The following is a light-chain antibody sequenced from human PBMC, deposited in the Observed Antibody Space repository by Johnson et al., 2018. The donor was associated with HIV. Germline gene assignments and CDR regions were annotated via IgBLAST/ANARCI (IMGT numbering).Light chain of an antibody. CDR3: GTWDSSLSVLYV. J-gene: IGLJ1*01. CDR1: SSNIGSNF. V-gene: IGLV1-51*02. Sequence: QSVLTQPPSVSAAPGQKVTISCSGSSSNIGSNFVSWYQQLPGTAPKVLIYENNKRPSGIPDRFSGSKSDTSATLGITGLQTGDEADYYCGTWDSSLSVLYVFGTGTKVTVL. CDR2: ENN.